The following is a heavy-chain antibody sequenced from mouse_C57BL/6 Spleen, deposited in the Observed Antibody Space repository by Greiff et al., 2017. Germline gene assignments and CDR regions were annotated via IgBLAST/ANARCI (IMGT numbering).Heavy chain of an antibody. CDR3: ATPVDGYYRYFDV. V-gene: IGHV1-9*01. CDR2: ILPGSGST. J-gene: IGHJ1*03. D-gene: IGHD2-3*01. CDR1: GYPFTGYW. Sequence: QVQLKESGAELMKPGASVKLSCKATGYPFTGYWIEWLKQRPGNGLDWIGEILPGSGSTNYNEKLKGKATFTADTSSNTAYMQLSSLTTEDSAIYYCATPVDGYYRYFDVWGTGTTVTVSS.